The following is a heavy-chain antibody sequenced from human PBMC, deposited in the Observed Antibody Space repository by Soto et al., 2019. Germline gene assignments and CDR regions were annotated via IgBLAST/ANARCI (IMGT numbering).Heavy chain of an antibody. J-gene: IGHJ6*02. V-gene: IGHV4-4*02. CDR2: IYHSGST. CDR1: GGSISSSNW. CDR3: ARTKAVDSSDYYYYGMDV. Sequence: SETLSLTCAVSGGSISSSNWWSWVRQPPGKGLEWIGEIYHSGSTNYNPSLKSRVTISVDKSKNQFSLKLSSVTAADTAVYYCARTKAVDSSDYYYYGMDVWGQGTTVTVS. D-gene: IGHD2-8*01.